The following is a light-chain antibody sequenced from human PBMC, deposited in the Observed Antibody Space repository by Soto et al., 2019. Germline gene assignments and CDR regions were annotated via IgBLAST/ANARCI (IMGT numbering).Light chain of an antibody. Sequence: NFMLTQPHSVSETPGKTVTISCTRISGSIDSNYVHCYQQRPGSSPTTVIYEDNQRPSGVPDRFSGSIDSSSNSASLTSSGLKTEDGADYSCQSYDSSNQVFGGGTKLTVL. V-gene: IGLV6-57*01. J-gene: IGLJ3*02. CDR1: SGSIDSNY. CDR3: QSYDSSNQV. CDR2: EDN.